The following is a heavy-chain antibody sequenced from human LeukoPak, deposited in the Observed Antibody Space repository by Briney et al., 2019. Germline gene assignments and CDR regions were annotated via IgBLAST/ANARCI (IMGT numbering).Heavy chain of an antibody. CDR3: ARAWGEDIAARPLYFDY. CDR2: ISAFQGYT. V-gene: IGHV1-18*01. Sequence: VSVKVSCKASGYTFTNYHISWVRQAPGQGLEWMGWISAFQGYTNHAPKFQGRVTMTTDTSTSTAYMELRSLRSDDTAVYYCARAWGEDIAARPLYFDYWGQGTLATLPS. D-gene: IGHD6-6*01. J-gene: IGHJ4*02. CDR1: GYTFTNYH.